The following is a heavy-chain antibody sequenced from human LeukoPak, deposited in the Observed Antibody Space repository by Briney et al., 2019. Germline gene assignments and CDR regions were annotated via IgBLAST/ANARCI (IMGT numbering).Heavy chain of an antibody. J-gene: IGHJ4*02. CDR1: GGSFSGYY. D-gene: IGHD1-26*01. Sequence: SETLSLTCAVYGGSFSGYYWSWIRQPPGKGLEWIGEINHSGSTSYTPSLKSRVTISVDTSKNQFSLKLSSVTAADTAVYYCSRIIVGATSYFDYWGQGTLVTVSS. CDR2: INHSGST. CDR3: SRIIVGATSYFDY. V-gene: IGHV4-34*01.